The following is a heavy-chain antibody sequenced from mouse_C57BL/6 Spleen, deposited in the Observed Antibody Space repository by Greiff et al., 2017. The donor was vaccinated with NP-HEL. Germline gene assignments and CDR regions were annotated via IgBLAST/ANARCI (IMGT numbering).Heavy chain of an antibody. J-gene: IGHJ4*01. CDR1: GFTFSDYG. CDR2: ISSGSSTI. CDR3: ARNGYYPLYYAMDY. V-gene: IGHV5-17*01. D-gene: IGHD2-3*01. Sequence: EVQLVESGGGLVKPGGSLKLSCAASGFTFSDYGMHWVRQAPEKGLEWVAYISSGSSTIYYADTVKGRFTISRDNAKNTLFLQMTSLSSEDTAMYYCARNGYYPLYYAMDYWGQGTSVTVSS.